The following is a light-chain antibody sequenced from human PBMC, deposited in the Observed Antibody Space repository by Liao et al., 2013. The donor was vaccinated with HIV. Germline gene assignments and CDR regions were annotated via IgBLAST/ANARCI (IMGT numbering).Light chain of an antibody. CDR1: RLELTV. V-gene: IGLV3-21*04. J-gene: IGLJ1*01. Sequence: SYELTQPPSVSVAPERRPALPVRVTRLELTVCTGTSRGQARPLVLVISYDRDRPSGIPERFSGSNSGKTATLTISRVEAGDEADYHCQVWDRTGDQYVFGTGTKVTVL. CDR3: QVWDRTGDQYV. CDR2: YDR.